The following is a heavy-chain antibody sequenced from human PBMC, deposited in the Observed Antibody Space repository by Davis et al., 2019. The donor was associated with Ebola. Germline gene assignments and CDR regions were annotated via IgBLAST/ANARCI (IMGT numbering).Heavy chain of an antibody. D-gene: IGHD5/OR15-5a*01. CDR3: ARHGGGSVYDY. CDR1: TAFIGSRFCC. J-gene: IGHJ4*02. Sequence: MPSQTLSLAWILATAFIGSRFCCSGWVRQAPGKGLEWMGGNYYSGSTYDNPSLKSRVTVSVDTSKNQFSLKLRSVTAADTAVYYCARHGGGSVYDYWGQGTLATVSS. V-gene: IGHV4-39*01. CDR2: NYYSGST.